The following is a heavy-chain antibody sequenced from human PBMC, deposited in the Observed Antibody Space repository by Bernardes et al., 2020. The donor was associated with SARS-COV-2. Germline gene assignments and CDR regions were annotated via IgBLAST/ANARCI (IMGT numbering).Heavy chain of an antibody. V-gene: IGHV4-39*01. CDR3: ARQHLGGVTNFGVVTTDRYFDY. J-gene: IGHJ4*02. D-gene: IGHD3-3*01. Sequence: SETLSLTCTVSGASISSGSYYWTWIRQPAGKGPEWIVLIYYSGSTYYNPSLKSRVTISVDTSKNQFSLKLSSVTAADTAVYYCARQHLGGVTNFGVVTTDRYFDYWGQGTLVTVSS. CDR1: GASISSGSYY. CDR2: IYYSGST.